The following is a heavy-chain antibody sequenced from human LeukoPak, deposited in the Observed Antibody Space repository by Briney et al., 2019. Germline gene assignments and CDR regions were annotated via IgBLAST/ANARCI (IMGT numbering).Heavy chain of an antibody. Sequence: GGSLRLSCAASGFTFDDYAMRWVRQAPGKGLEWVSGISWNSGSIGYADSVKGRFTISRDNAKNSLYLQMNSLRAEDTALYYCEAAGTGPHWGQGTLVTVSS. CDR2: ISWNSGSI. CDR3: EAAGTGPH. CDR1: GFTFDDYA. J-gene: IGHJ4*02. V-gene: IGHV3-9*01. D-gene: IGHD6-13*01.